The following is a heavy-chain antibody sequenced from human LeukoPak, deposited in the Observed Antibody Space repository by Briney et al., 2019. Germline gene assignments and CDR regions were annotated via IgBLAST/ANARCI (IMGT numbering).Heavy chain of an antibody. V-gene: IGHV4-59*01. D-gene: IGHD5-12*01. CDR2: IYYSGST. CDR3: ARDVAIERILKRAFDI. J-gene: IGHJ3*02. CDR1: GGSISSYY. Sequence: PSETLSLTRTVSGGSISSYYWSWIRQPPGKGLEWIGYIYYSGSTNYNPSLKSRVTISVDTSKNQFSLKLGSVTAADTAVYYCARDVAIERILKRAFDIWGQGTMVTVSS.